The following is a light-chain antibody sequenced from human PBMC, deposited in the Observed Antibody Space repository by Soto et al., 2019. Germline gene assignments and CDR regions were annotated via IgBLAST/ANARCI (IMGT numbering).Light chain of an antibody. Sequence: VLTQSPSASASLGASVKLTCTLSSGHSSYAIAWHQQQPEKGPRYLMKINSDGSHFKGDGIPDRFSGSSSGAERYLTISSLQSEDEADYYCQAWGTGIQVFGGGTKVTVL. V-gene: IGLV4-69*01. CDR1: SGHSSYA. J-gene: IGLJ2*01. CDR3: QAWGTGIQV. CDR2: INSDGSH.